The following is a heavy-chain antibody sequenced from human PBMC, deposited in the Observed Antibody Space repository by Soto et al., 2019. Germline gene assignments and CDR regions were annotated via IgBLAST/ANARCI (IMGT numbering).Heavy chain of an antibody. CDR3: VRSIDD. CDR2: MKPDGRDK. Sequence: DVQLVESGGGLVQPEGSLRLSCVGSGFTFSDTWMNWVRQAPGKGLEWVAHMKPDGRDKSYADSVKGRFIISRDNGKNSLYLQMNSLRVEDTAIYYCVRSIDDLGQGTLVTVSS. V-gene: IGHV3-7*01. J-gene: IGHJ4*02. CDR1: GFTFSDTW.